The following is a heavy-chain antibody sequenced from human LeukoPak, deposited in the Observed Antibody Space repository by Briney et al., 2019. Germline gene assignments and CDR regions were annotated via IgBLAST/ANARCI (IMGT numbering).Heavy chain of an antibody. CDR2: ISNSGGNT. Sequence: GGSLRLSCAASGFTFSSYVMSWVRQAPGKGLEWVSAISNSGGNTYYADSVKGRFTISRDNSKNTLYLQMNSLRAEDTAVYYCARGPSGYHNTGGQGTLVTVSS. V-gene: IGHV3-23*01. CDR1: GFTFSSYV. J-gene: IGHJ4*02. D-gene: IGHD5-12*01. CDR3: ARGPSGYHNT.